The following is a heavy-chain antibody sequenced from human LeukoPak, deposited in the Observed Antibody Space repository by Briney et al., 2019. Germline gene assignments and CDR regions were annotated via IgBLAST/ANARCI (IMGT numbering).Heavy chain of an antibody. CDR2: ISGSGGST. J-gene: IGHJ5*02. D-gene: IGHD6-19*01. CDR3: AKDWSSSVWDRPWFDP. CDR1: GFTFSSYA. V-gene: IGHV3-23*01. Sequence: GASLRLSCAASGFTFSSYAMSWVRQAPGKGLEWVSAISGSGGSTYYADSVKGRFTISRDNSKNTLYLQMNSLRAEDTAVYYCAKDWSSSVWDRPWFDPWGQGTLVTVSS.